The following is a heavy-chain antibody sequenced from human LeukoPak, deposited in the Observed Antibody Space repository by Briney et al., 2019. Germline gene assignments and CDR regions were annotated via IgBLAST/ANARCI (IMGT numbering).Heavy chain of an antibody. D-gene: IGHD3-10*01. CDR1: GGSISNYY. CDR2: LYFNVTT. Sequence: SETLSLTYTVSGGSISNYYWSWIRQPPGKGLEWIGYLYFNVTTNYNPSLKSRVTISVDTSKNQFSLKLNSVTAADTAVYYCARGSLDMVRGIKGGFDYWGQGTLVTVSS. CDR3: ARGSLDMVRGIKGGFDY. V-gene: IGHV4-59*01. J-gene: IGHJ4*02.